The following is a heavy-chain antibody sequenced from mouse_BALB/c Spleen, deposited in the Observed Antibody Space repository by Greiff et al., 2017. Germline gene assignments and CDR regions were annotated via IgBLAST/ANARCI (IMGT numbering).Heavy chain of an antibody. CDR3: ARRDGSSYVGAY. CDR1: GFTFSSFG. Sequence: DVHLVESGGGLVQPGGSRKLSCAASGFTFSSFGMHWVRQAPEKGLEWVAYISSGSSTIYYADTVKGRFTISRDNPKNTLFLQMTSLRSEDTAMYYCARRDGSSYVGAYWGQGTLVTVSA. CDR2: ISSGSSTI. J-gene: IGHJ3*01. D-gene: IGHD1-1*01. V-gene: IGHV5-17*02.